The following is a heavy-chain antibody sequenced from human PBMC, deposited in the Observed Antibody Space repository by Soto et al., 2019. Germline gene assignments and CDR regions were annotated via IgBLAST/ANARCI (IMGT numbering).Heavy chain of an antibody. Sequence: LETLSLTCAVSGGSISSSNWWSWVRXPPGKGLEWIGEIYHSGSTNYNPSLKSRVTISVDKSKNQFSLKLSSVTAGDTAVYYCASSMVRGSGWIHLFDYWGQGTLVTVSS. CDR1: GGSISSSNW. J-gene: IGHJ4*02. D-gene: IGHD3-10*01. CDR3: ASSMVRGSGWIHLFDY. CDR2: IYHSGST. V-gene: IGHV4-4*02.